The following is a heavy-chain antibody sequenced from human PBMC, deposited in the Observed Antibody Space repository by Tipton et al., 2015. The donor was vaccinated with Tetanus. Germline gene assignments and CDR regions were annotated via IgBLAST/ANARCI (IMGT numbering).Heavy chain of an antibody. Sequence: TLSLTCTVSGGSISSYYWSWIRQPPGKGLEWIGYIYYSGSTNCNPSLKSRVTISVDTSKNQFSLKLSSVTAADTAVYYCARFEYYDILTDGTWDYYGMDVWGQGTTVTVSS. CDR2: IYYSGST. CDR3: ARFEYYDILTDGTWDYYGMDV. CDR1: GGSISSYY. J-gene: IGHJ6*02. V-gene: IGHV4-59*01. D-gene: IGHD3-9*01.